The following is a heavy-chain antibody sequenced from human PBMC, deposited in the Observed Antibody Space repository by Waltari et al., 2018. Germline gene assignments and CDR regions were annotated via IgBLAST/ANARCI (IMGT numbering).Heavy chain of an antibody. V-gene: IGHV3-23*01. Sequence: EVQLLESGGGLVQPGGSLRLSCVTSVFNFSPYGMRWVRQAPGRGREWVSTIGGSGGDTYYPESVRGRFIISRDNSQNTLYVQMNILRDEDTAVYYCAKDAERPWGAFEIRGQGTMVTVSS. D-gene: IGHD3-16*01. CDR1: VFNFSPYG. CDR3: AKDAERPWGAFEI. J-gene: IGHJ3*02. CDR2: IGGSGGDT.